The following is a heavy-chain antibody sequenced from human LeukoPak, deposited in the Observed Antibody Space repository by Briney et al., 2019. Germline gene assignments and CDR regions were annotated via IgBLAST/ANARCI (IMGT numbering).Heavy chain of an antibody. Sequence: GGSLRLSCAASGFTFDDYAMQWVRQAPGKGLEWVSLISGDGGSTYYADSVKGRFTISRDNSKNSLYLQMNSLRTEDTALYYCARDSLYYDILTGYSYYYYYMDVWGKGTTVTVSS. D-gene: IGHD3-9*01. CDR2: ISGDGGST. J-gene: IGHJ6*03. CDR3: ARDSLYYDILTGYSYYYYYMDV. V-gene: IGHV3-43*02. CDR1: GFTFDDYA.